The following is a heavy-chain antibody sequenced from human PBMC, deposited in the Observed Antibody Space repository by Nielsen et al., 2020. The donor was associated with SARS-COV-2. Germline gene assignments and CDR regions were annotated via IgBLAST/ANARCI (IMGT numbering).Heavy chain of an antibody. CDR3: ATNRYYDFWSGYRGYYFDY. CDR2: IYPGDSDT. J-gene: IGHJ4*02. Sequence: VRQMPGKGLEWMGIIYPGDSDTRYSPSFQGQVTISADKSISTAYLQWSSLKASDTAMYYCATNRYYDFWSGYRGYYFDYWGQGTLVTVSS. D-gene: IGHD3-3*01. V-gene: IGHV5-51*01.